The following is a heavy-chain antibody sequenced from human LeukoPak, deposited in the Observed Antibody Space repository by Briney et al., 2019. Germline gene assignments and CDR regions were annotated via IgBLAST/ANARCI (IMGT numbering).Heavy chain of an antibody. D-gene: IGHD3-10*01. CDR1: GFTFSNYE. Sequence: GGSLRLSCAASGFTFSNYEMNWVRQAPGKGLEWLSYISSSGTIYYADSVKGRFTISRDNAKNSLYLQVNSLRAEDTAVYYCVGGGRGGYWGQGTLVTVSP. J-gene: IGHJ4*02. V-gene: IGHV3-48*03. CDR2: ISSSGTI. CDR3: VGGGRGGY.